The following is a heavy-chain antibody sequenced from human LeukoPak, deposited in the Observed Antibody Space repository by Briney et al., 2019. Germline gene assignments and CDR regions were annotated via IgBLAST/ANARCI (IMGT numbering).Heavy chain of an antibody. Sequence: GGSLRLSCAASRFTFSRYAMSWVRQAPGKGLEWVSAISGSGGSTYYADSVKGRFTISRDNSKNTLYLQMNSLRVEDTAVYYCAKDLNTIFGEVIIPGDYWGQGTLVTVSS. CDR3: AKDLNTIFGEVIIPGDY. CDR2: ISGSGGST. CDR1: RFTFSRYA. D-gene: IGHD3-3*01. V-gene: IGHV3-23*01. J-gene: IGHJ4*02.